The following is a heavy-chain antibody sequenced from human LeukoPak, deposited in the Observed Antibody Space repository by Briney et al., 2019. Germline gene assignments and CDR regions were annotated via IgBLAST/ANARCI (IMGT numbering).Heavy chain of an antibody. CDR2: INGGGNTT. Sequence: TGGSLRLSCAASGFAFSSFAMGWVRQSPGKGLEWLSTINGGGNTTFYSDSAKGRFTISRDNSKNTLYLHIDSLRPDDTATYYCTKELHVAVAVADYYYFYMDVWGRGTAVTVSS. V-gene: IGHV3-23*01. CDR1: GFAFSSFA. D-gene: IGHD6-19*01. CDR3: TKELHVAVAVADYYYFYMDV. J-gene: IGHJ6*03.